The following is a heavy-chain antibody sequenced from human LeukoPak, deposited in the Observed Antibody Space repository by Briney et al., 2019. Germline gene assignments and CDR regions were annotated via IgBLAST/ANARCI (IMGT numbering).Heavy chain of an antibody. CDR3: ASRRYYYYYGMDV. Sequence: SETLSLTCTVYGGSFSGYYWSWIRQPPGKGPEWIGEINHSGSTNYNPSLKSRVTISVDTSKNQFSLKLSSVTAADTAVYYCASRRYYYYYGMDVWGQGTTVTVSS. J-gene: IGHJ6*02. V-gene: IGHV4-34*01. CDR2: INHSGST. CDR1: GGSFSGYY.